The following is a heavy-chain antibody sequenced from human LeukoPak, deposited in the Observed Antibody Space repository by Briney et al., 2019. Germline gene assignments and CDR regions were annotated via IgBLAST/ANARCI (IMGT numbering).Heavy chain of an antibody. CDR1: GDSVSSNSGA. J-gene: IGHJ5*02. CDR3: ARGGSGGCRLGPTCASDP. D-gene: IGHD1-26*01. V-gene: IGHV6-1*01. Sequence: PSETLSLTCAISGDSVSSNSGAWNWIRQSPSRGLEWLGRTYYRSKWSNDYAVSVRSRITINADTSKNQFSLQLNSVTPEDTAVYYCARGGSGGCRLGPTCASDPWGQGSLAPSPQ. CDR2: TYYRSKWSN.